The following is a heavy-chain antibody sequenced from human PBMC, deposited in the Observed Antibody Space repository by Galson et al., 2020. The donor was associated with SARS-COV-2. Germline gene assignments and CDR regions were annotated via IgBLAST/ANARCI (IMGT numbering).Heavy chain of an antibody. Sequence: ETSETLSLTCIVSGGSVSSGDYYWSWIRQPPGQGLEWIGYFDYSDSPYHNPSPKSRLDMSLDKYKNQFSLRLNSVTAADTALYFCASARADTNMLPDELDYWGQGTQVTVSS. CDR2: FDYSDSP. CDR3: ASARADTNMLPDELDY. CDR1: GGSVSSGDYY. V-gene: IGHV4-30-4*01. J-gene: IGHJ4*02. D-gene: IGHD5-18*01.